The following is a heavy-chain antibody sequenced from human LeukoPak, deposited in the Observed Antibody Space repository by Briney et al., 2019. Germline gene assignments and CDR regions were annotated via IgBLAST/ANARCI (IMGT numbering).Heavy chain of an antibody. D-gene: IGHD3-22*01. CDR2: IILIRGRG. Sequence: GNVSFKAAGSGFSICAIGRMRDAPAQGQEWVGGIILIRGRGNYAQKFQGRVTITADEYTRTAYMELSSLRSEDTAVYYCARGGRTSYYYDSSGYSPGDYYYYGMDVWGQGTTVTVSS. V-gene: IGHV1-69*01. CDR1: GSGFSICA. CDR3: ARGGRTSYYYDSSGYSPGDYYYYGMDV. J-gene: IGHJ6*02.